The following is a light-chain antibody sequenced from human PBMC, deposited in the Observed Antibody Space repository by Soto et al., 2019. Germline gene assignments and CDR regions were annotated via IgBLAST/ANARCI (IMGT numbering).Light chain of an antibody. CDR1: QSISSW. V-gene: IGKV1-5*01. CDR2: DAS. Sequence: IQMTQCPSTMSSSVGRRVTITCRTSQSISSWLAWYQQKPGKAPKLLIYDASSLESGVPSRFSGRRSGTQFTLTINGLQPDDFATYYCQQYDNYKPLTFGGGTKVDI. J-gene: IGKJ4*01. CDR3: QQYDNYKPLT.